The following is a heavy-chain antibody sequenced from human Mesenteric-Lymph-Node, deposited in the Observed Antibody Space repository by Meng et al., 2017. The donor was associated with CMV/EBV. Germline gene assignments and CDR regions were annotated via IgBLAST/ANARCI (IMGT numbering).Heavy chain of an antibody. V-gene: IGHV3-30*04. Sequence: SLAASVCTISSQDLHLVRQAPGKGLELVALISHDGRNEYFTDALKGRLTISRDHSKNAVYLQMNSLTTEDTAVYYCARDSHYAGFDYWGQGTLVTVSS. D-gene: IGHD4-23*01. CDR1: VCTISSQD. J-gene: IGHJ4*02. CDR3: ARDSHYAGFDY. CDR2: ISHDGRNE.